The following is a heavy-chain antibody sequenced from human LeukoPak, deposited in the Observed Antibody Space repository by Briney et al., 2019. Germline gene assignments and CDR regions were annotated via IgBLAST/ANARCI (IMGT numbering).Heavy chain of an antibody. Sequence: ASVKVSCKASGYTFTSYDINWVRQATGQGLEWMGWMNPNSGNTGYAQKFQGRVTMTRNTSISTAYMELRSLRSEDTAVYYCARGVLGGGFSWFDPWGQGTLVTVSS. CDR1: GYTFTSYD. J-gene: IGHJ5*02. CDR2: MNPNSGNT. CDR3: ARGVLGGGFSWFDP. D-gene: IGHD3-16*01. V-gene: IGHV1-8*01.